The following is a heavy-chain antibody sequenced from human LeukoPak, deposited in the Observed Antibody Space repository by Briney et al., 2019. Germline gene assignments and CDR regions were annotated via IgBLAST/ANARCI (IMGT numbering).Heavy chain of an antibody. D-gene: IGHD1-26*01. J-gene: IGHJ5*02. Sequence: SETLSLTCTVSGGSISSYYWSWIRRPAGKGLEWIGRIYTSGSTNYNPSLKSRVTMSVDTSKNQFSLKLSSVTAADTAVYYCARDRWELPGDNWFDPWGQGTLVTVSS. CDR3: ARDRWELPGDNWFDP. V-gene: IGHV4-4*07. CDR2: IYTSGST. CDR1: GGSISSYY.